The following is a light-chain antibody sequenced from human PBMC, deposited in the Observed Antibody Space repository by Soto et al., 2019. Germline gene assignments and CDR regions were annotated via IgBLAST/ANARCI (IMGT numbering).Light chain of an antibody. J-gene: IGKJ5*01. CDR1: QSVRSN. V-gene: IGKV3-15*01. Sequence: EIVITQSPATLSVSPGERATLSCRASQSVRSNLAWYQQKPGQAPRLLIYGASTRANGIPARFSGSGSGAELTLTISSLQSEDFAVYYGQQYNNWPTITFGQGTRLEIK. CDR2: GAS. CDR3: QQYNNWPTIT.